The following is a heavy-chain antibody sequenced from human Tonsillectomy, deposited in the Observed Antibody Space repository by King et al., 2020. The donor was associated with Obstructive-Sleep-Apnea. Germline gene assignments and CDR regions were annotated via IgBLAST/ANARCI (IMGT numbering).Heavy chain of an antibody. J-gene: IGHJ6*02. Sequence: VQLVESGGGFVQPGGSLRLSCAASGFTFSLYNMNLVRQAPGKGLEVVSHISHSSGTIYYGDSVKGRFTTSRDNDNNSLYLQMNSLRADDTAVYYCALAGWDVWGQGTTVTVSS. CDR2: ISHSSGTI. CDR3: ALAGWDV. V-gene: IGHV3-48*04. CDR1: GFTFSLYN.